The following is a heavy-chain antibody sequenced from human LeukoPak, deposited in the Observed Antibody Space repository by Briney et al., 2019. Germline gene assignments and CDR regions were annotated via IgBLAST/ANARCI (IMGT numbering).Heavy chain of an antibody. D-gene: IGHD6-19*01. CDR1: GFTFCSYA. Sequence: GGSLRPSCAASGFTFCSYAMRWVRQAPGKGLEWVSHIHYSPGYTYYADSVKGRFTISRDNSKNTLYLQMNSLRAEDTAVYYCAKGYSGAWYDFDSWGQGTLVTVSS. CDR3: AKGYSGAWYDFDS. V-gene: IGHV3-23*01. J-gene: IGHJ4*02. CDR2: IHYSPGYT.